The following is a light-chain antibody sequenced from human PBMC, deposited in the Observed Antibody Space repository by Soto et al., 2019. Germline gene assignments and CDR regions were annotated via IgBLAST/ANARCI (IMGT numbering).Light chain of an antibody. J-gene: IGLJ1*01. V-gene: IGLV2-11*01. Sequence: QSVLTQPRSVSGSPGQSVTISCTGTSSDVGDYNFVSWYQQHPGKAPKLMIYDVSKRPSGVPDRFSGSKSGNTASLTISGLQAEDEADYYCCSYAGSYTYVFGTGTKVIVL. CDR2: DVS. CDR3: CSYAGSYTYV. CDR1: SSDVGDYNF.